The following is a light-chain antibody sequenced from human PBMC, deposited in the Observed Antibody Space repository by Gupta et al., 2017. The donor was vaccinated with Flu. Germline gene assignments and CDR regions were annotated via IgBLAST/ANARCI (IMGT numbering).Light chain of an antibody. CDR3: QSYDSSNQV. V-gene: IGLV6-57*01. CDR1: SGSIASNY. CDR2: ENN. J-gene: IGLJ3*02. Sequence: NFMLTQPPSVSESPGGTVTISCTRSSGSIASNYVQWYQQRPGSSPTTVIYENNRRPAGVPDRFSGSIDSTPNSASLTISGLKTEDEADYYCQSYDSSNQVCGGGTKLTVL.